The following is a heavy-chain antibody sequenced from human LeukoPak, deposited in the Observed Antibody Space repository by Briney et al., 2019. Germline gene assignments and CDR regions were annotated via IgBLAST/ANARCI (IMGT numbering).Heavy chain of an antibody. J-gene: IGHJ3*02. D-gene: IGHD3-9*01. CDR3: ARVLTGFDAFDI. CDR1: GYTFTGYY. CDR2: INPNSGGT. Sequence: ASVKVACKACGYTFTGYYMHWVRQAPGQGLEWMGWINPNSGGTNYAQKFQGRVTMTRDTSISTAYMELSRLRSDDTAVYYCARVLTGFDAFDIWGQGAMVTVSS. V-gene: IGHV1-2*02.